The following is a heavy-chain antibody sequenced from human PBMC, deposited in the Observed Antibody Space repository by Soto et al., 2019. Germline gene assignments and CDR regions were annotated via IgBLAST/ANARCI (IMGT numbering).Heavy chain of an antibody. D-gene: IGHD2-21*02. J-gene: IGHJ5*02. CDR3: ARHPSDFWFDP. Sequence: TLSLTCTVSGGSISSGDYYWGWIRQPPGKGLEWIGSIYYSGSTYYNPSLKSRVTVSVDTSKNQFSLKLSSVTAADTAVYYCARHPSDFWFDPWGQGTLVTVSS. CDR2: IYYSGST. V-gene: IGHV4-39*01. CDR1: GGSISSGDYY.